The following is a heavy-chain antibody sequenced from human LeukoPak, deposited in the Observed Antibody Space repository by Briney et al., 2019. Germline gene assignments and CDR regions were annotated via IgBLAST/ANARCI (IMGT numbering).Heavy chain of an antibody. CDR1: GFTFSDHY. CDR3: ARVKKDSSGYYYYYYYMDV. D-gene: IGHD3-22*01. CDR2: TRNKANSYTT. V-gene: IGHV3-72*01. J-gene: IGHJ6*03. Sequence: PGGSLRLSCAASGFTFSDHYMDWVRQAPGKGLEWVGRTRNKANSYTTEYAASVKGRFTISRDDSKNSLYLQMNSLKTEDTAVYYCARVKKDSSGYYYYYYYMDVWGKGTTVTVSS.